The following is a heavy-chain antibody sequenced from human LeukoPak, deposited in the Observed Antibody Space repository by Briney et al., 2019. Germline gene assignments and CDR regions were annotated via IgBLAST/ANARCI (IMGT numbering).Heavy chain of an antibody. J-gene: IGHJ5*02. CDR1: GGSFSGYY. CDR3: ARRMHLLWFGRGWFDP. V-gene: IGHV4-34*01. CDR2: INHSGST. D-gene: IGHD3-10*01. Sequence: PSETLSLTCAVYGGSFSGYYWSWIRQPPGKGLEWVGEINHSGSTNYNPSLKSRVTISVDTSKIQFSLKLSSVTAADTAVYYCARRMHLLWFGRGWFDPWGQGTLVTVSS.